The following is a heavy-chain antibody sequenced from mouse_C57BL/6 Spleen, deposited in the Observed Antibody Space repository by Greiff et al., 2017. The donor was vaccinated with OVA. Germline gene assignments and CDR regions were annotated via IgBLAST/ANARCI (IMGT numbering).Heavy chain of an antibody. Sequence: DVMLVESGGGLVKPGGSLKLSCAASGFTFSDYGMHWVRQAPEKGLEWVAYISSGSSTIYYADTVKGRFTISRDNAKNTLFLQRTSLRSEDTAMYYCARNSNYEGDYYAMDYWGQGTSVTVSS. J-gene: IGHJ4*01. CDR2: ISSGSSTI. CDR3: ARNSNYEGDYYAMDY. CDR1: GFTFSDYG. D-gene: IGHD2-5*01. V-gene: IGHV5-17*01.